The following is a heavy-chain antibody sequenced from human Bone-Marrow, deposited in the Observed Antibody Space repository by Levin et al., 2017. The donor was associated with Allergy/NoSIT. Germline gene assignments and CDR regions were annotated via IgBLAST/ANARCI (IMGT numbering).Heavy chain of an antibody. D-gene: IGHD1-26*01. J-gene: IGHJ6*02. V-gene: IGHV2-5*02. CDR1: GFSLTTAGVA. CDR3: ANSLLLPVGDKYYVSGLDV. Sequence: SGPTLVKPTQTLTLTCTFSGFSLTTAGVAVAWIRQPPGKALEWLALIYGDDDKRFSPSLKRRLTISKDTSNSQVVLTMTNMDPVDAGTYSCANSLLLPVGDKYYVSGLDVWGQGAAVTVS. CDR2: IYGDDDK.